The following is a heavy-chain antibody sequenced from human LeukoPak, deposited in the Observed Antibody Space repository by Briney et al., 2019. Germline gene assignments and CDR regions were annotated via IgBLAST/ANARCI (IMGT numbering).Heavy chain of an antibody. V-gene: IGHV1-18*04. J-gene: IGHJ4*02. Sequence: GASVNVSCKASGYTFTSYYMHWVRQAPGQGLEWMGWVSTNDGNTVYAQRLQGRVTMTTDTSTSVAYMELRSLTSDDTAVYYCTRAPPGMTMMTDYWGQGTLVTVST. D-gene: IGHD1-14*01. CDR3: TRAPPGMTMMTDY. CDR1: GYTFTSYY. CDR2: VSTNDGNT.